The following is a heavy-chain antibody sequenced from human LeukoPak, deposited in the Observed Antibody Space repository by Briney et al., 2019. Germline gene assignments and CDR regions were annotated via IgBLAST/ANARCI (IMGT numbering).Heavy chain of an antibody. CDR2: ISWNSGSI. Sequence: GGSLRLSCAASGFTFDDYAMHWVRQAPGKGLEWVSGISWNSGSIGYADSVKGRFTISRDNAKNSLYLQMNSLRAEDTALYYCAKDIRSGSSYGYYFDYWGQGTLVTVSS. V-gene: IGHV3-9*01. D-gene: IGHD1-26*01. J-gene: IGHJ4*02. CDR1: GFTFDDYA. CDR3: AKDIRSGSSYGYYFDY.